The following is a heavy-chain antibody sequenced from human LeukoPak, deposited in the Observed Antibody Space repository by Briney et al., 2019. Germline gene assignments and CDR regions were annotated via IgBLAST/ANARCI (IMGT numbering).Heavy chain of an antibody. V-gene: IGHV4-59*01. CDR3: ASSPREYCSGGSCYHTPFDY. Sequence: PSETLSLTCNVSGGSIRGYYWSWIRQPPGKGLEWIGYIYYSGSTNYNPSLKSRVTISVDTSKNQFSMKLSSVTAADTAVYYCASSPREYCSGGSCYHTPFDYWGQGTLVTVSS. CDR2: IYYSGST. D-gene: IGHD2-15*01. J-gene: IGHJ4*02. CDR1: GGSIRGYY.